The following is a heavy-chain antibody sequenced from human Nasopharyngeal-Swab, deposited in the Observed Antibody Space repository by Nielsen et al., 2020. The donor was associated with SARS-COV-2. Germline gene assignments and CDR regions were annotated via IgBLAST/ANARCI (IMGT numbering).Heavy chain of an antibody. Sequence: GESLKISCAASGFNFSSYSMNWVRQAPGKGLGWVSYISSSNSTIYYADSVTGRFTISRDNAKNSLYLQMNSLRAEDTAVYYCARAGGITIFGVVIGAFDIWGQGTMVTVSS. CDR1: GFNFSSYS. D-gene: IGHD3-3*01. V-gene: IGHV3-48*04. J-gene: IGHJ3*02. CDR3: ARAGGITIFGVVIGAFDI. CDR2: ISSSNSTI.